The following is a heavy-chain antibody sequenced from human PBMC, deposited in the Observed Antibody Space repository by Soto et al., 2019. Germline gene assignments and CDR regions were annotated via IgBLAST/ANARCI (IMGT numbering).Heavy chain of an antibody. D-gene: IGHD1-1*01. Sequence: GGSLRLSCAASGFTFSSYSMNWVRQAPGKGLEWVSSISSSSSYIYYADSVKGRFTISRDNAKNSLYLQMNSLRAEDTAVYYCARGLEPQDYYYYGMDVWGQGTTVTVSS. CDR2: ISSSSSYI. V-gene: IGHV3-21*01. CDR1: GFTFSSYS. J-gene: IGHJ6*02. CDR3: ARGLEPQDYYYYGMDV.